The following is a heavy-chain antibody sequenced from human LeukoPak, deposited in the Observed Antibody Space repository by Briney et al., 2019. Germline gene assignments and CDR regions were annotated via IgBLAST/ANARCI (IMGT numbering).Heavy chain of an antibody. Sequence: ASVKVSCKASGYTFISYYMYWVRQAPREGLEWMGIINPSGGSTSYAQKFQGRVTMTRDTSTSTVYMELSSLRSEDTAVYYCARDQMGRSGSSAYWGQGTLVTVSS. CDR3: ARDQMGRSGSSAY. J-gene: IGHJ4*02. V-gene: IGHV1-46*01. CDR2: INPSGGST. CDR1: GYTFISYY. D-gene: IGHD3-10*01.